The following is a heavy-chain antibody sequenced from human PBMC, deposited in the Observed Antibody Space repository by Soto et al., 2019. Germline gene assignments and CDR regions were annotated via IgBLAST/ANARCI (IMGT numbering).Heavy chain of an antibody. V-gene: IGHV2-5*02. CDR3: AHRNKWELCY. D-gene: IGHD1-26*01. Sequence: QITLKESGPKLVKPTPTLTLTSTFSGFSLSTSGVGVGWLRPPPGQALEWLALIYWDDDKRSSPSLKPRLTLTNDTSKNQVVLTMTNMDPVDTATYYCAHRNKWELCYWGQGTLVTVCS. J-gene: IGHJ4*02. CDR2: IYWDDDK. CDR1: GFSLSTSGVG.